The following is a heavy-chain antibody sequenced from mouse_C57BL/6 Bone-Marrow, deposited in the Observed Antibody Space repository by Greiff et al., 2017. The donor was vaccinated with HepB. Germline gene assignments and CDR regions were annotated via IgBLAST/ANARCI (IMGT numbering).Heavy chain of an antibody. J-gene: IGHJ3*01. CDR1: GFTFTDYY. CDR3: ARYSSSTFAWFAY. CDR2: IRNKANGYTT. D-gene: IGHD4-1*02. V-gene: IGHV7-3*01. Sequence: EVKLVESGGGLVQPGGSLSLSCAASGFTFTDYYMSWVRQPPGKALEWLGFIRNKANGYTTEYSASVKGRFTISRDNSKSILYLQMNALRAEDSATYYCARYSSSTFAWFAYWGQGTLVTVSA.